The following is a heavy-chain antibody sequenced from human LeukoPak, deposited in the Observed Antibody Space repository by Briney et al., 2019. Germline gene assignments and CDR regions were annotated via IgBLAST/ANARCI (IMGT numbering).Heavy chain of an antibody. CDR3: AREAIFGVVIIACAFDI. J-gene: IGHJ3*02. Sequence: GGSLRLSCAASGFTFSSYSMNWVRQGPGKGLEWVSYISSSSSTIYYADSVKGRFTISRDNAKNSLYLQMNSLRAEDTAVYYCAREAIFGVVIIACAFDIWGQGTMVTVSS. CDR1: GFTFSSYS. D-gene: IGHD3-3*01. CDR2: ISSSSSTI. V-gene: IGHV3-48*01.